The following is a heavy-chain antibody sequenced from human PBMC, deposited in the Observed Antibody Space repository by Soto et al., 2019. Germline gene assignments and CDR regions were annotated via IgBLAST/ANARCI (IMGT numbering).Heavy chain of an antibody. V-gene: IGHV4-34*01. CDR3: ASHPAAMEVYYGMDV. CDR2: INHSGST. CDR1: GGSFSGYY. D-gene: IGHD2-2*01. Sequence: KTSETLSLTCAVYGGSFSGYYWSWIRQPPGKGLEWIGEINHSGSTNYNPSLKSRVTISVDTSKNQFSLKLSSVTAADTAVYYCASHPAAMEVYYGMDVWGQGTTVTVSS. J-gene: IGHJ6*02.